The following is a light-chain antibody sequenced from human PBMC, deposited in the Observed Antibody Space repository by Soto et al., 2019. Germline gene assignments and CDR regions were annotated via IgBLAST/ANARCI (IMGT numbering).Light chain of an antibody. V-gene: IGKV3-20*01. J-gene: IGKJ1*01. CDR3: QQYGSSPPVT. Sequence: EIVLTQSPGTLSLSPGERATLSCRASQSVSSSYLAWYQQKTGQAPRLLIYGASSRATGIPDRFSGSGSGTAFTLTISRLEPEDFSVYYCQQYGSSPPVTFGQGTKVEIK. CDR1: QSVSSSY. CDR2: GAS.